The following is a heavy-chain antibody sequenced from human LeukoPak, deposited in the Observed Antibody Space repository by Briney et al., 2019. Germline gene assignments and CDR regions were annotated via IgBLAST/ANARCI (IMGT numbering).Heavy chain of an antibody. CDR3: AREDIEVVAATRAYYFDY. CDR2: ISGSGDYP. D-gene: IGHD2-15*01. CDR1: GFTFGNSA. V-gene: IGHV3-23*01. J-gene: IGHJ4*02. Sequence: GGSLRLSCAASGFTFGNSAMTWVRQAPGKRLEWVSIISGSGDYPYYADSVKGRFTISRDNSKNTLRLQMNSLRAEDTAVYYCAREDIEVVAATRAYYFDYWGQGTLVTVSS.